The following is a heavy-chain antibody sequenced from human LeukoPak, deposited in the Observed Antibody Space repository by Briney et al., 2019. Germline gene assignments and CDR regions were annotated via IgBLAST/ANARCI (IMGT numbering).Heavy chain of an antibody. CDR1: GGSFSGYY. CDR2: INHSGST. CDR3: ARGHSPVTTKVSYFQH. D-gene: IGHD4-17*01. V-gene: IGHV4-34*01. J-gene: IGHJ1*01. Sequence: PSETLFLTCAVYGGSFSGYYWSWIHQPPGKGLEWIGEINHSGSTNYNPSLKSRVTILVDTSKNQFSLKLSSVTAADTAVYYCARGHSPVTTKVSYFQHWGQGTLVTVSP.